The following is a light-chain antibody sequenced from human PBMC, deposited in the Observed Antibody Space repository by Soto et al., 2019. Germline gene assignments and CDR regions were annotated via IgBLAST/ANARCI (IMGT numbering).Light chain of an antibody. Sequence: QSALTQPPSASGFPGQSVTISCTGTSSDVGYYDYVSWYQQHPGKAPKLVIYEVTKRPSGVPDRVSASKSGNTASLTVSGLRAEYEADYSCSSYTSSSTRVFGGGTKLTVL. V-gene: IGLV2-8*01. J-gene: IGLJ3*02. CDR2: EVT. CDR3: SSYTSSSTRV. CDR1: SSDVGYYDY.